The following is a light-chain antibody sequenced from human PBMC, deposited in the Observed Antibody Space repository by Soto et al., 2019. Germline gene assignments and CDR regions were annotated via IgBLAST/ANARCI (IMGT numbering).Light chain of an antibody. V-gene: IGKV1-5*03. CDR3: QQYNSYPWT. J-gene: IGKJ1*01. CDR2: KAS. Sequence: DIQRTQSPSTLSASVGDRVTITCRASQSISICLAGYQQKPGKAPKLLIYKASSLESGVPSRFSGSGSGTEFTLTISSLQPDDFATYYCQQYNSYPWTFGQETKVAIK. CDR1: QSISIC.